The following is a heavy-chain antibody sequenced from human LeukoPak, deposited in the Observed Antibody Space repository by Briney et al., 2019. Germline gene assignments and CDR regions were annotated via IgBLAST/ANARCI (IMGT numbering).Heavy chain of an antibody. CDR2: INPNSGGT. CDR1: GYTFTGYY. Sequence: ASVKVSCKASGYTFTGYYMHWVRQAPGQGLEWMGWINPNSGGTNYAQKFQGRVTMTRDASISTAYMELSRLRSDDTAVYYCARRVAYYDSSGYHSVFDYWGQGTLVTVSS. V-gene: IGHV1-2*02. D-gene: IGHD3-22*01. CDR3: ARRVAYYDSSGYHSVFDY. J-gene: IGHJ4*02.